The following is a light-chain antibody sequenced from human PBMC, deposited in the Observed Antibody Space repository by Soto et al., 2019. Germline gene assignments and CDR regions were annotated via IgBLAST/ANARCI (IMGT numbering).Light chain of an antibody. V-gene: IGLV2-14*01. CDR1: SNDIGAYQY. CDR3: SSFTTSLTVI. J-gene: IGLJ2*01. CDR2: DVT. Sequence: QSALTQPASVSASPGQSITISCAGTSNDIGAYQYVSWYQHRPGKAPRLIIYDVTDRPSGVSSRFSGPKSDNSASLTISGLQTDAEADYYCSSFTTSLTVIFGGGTKLTVL.